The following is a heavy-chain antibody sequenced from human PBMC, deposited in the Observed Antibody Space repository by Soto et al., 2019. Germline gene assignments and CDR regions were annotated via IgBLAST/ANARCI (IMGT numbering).Heavy chain of an antibody. CDR3: ATLGVLDAFDI. CDR1: GGSISSGGYS. J-gene: IGHJ3*02. CDR2: IYHSGST. Sequence: QLQLQESGSGLVKPSQTLSLTCAVSGGSISSGGYSWSWIRQPPGKGLEWIGYIYHSGSTYYNPSLKSRVTISVDRPKNQFSLKLSSVTAADTAVYYCATLGVLDAFDIWGQGTMVTVSS. V-gene: IGHV4-30-2*01.